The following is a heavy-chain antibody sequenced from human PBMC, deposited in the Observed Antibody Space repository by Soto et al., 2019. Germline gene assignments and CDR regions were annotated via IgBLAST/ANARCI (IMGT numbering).Heavy chain of an antibody. CDR2: ISYDGSNK. CDR3: VSFNWFDP. V-gene: IGHV3-30*03. CDR1: GFTFSSYG. J-gene: IGHJ5*02. Sequence: GGSLRLSCAASGFTFSSYGMHWVRQAPGKGLEWVAVISYDGSNKYYADSVKGRFTISRDNSKNTLYPQMNSLRAEDTAVYYCVSFNWFDPWGQGTLVTVSS.